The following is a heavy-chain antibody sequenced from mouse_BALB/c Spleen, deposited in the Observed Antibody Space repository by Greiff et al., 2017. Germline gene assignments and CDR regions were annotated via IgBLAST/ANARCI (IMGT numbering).Heavy chain of an antibody. V-gene: IGHV1S29*02. Sequence: EVQLQQSGPELVKPGASVKISCKASGYTFTDYNMHWVKQSHGKSLEWIGYIYPYNGGTGYNQKFKSKATLTVDNSSSTAYMELRSLTSEDSAVYDCARSATGDAMDYWGQGTSVTVSS. J-gene: IGHJ4*01. CDR2: IYPYNGGT. CDR1: GYTFTDYN. CDR3: ARSATGDAMDY. D-gene: IGHD4-1*02.